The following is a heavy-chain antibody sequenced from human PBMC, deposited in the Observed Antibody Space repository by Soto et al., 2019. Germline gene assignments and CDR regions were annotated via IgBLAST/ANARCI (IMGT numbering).Heavy chain of an antibody. V-gene: IGHV5-51*01. J-gene: IGHJ4*02. CDR3: ARPDWGPGIAVAAPRY. Sequence: PGESLKISCKGSGYSFTSYWIGWVRQMPGKGLEWMGIIYPGDSDTGYSPSFQGQVTISADKSISTAYLQWSSLKASDTAMYYCARPDWGPGIAVAAPRYWGQGTLVTVSS. D-gene: IGHD6-19*01. CDR2: IYPGDSDT. CDR1: GYSFTSYW.